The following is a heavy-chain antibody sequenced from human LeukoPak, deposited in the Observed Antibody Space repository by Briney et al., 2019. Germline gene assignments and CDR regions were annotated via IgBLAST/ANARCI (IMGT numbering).Heavy chain of an antibody. J-gene: IGHJ4*02. D-gene: IGHD6-13*01. Sequence: PSETLSLTCTVSGGSISSYYWSWIRQPPGKGLEWIGYIYYSGSTNYNPSLKSRVTISVDTSKNQFSLKLSSVTAADTAVYYCASYSSLYFDYWGQGTLVTVSP. CDR3: ASYSSLYFDY. V-gene: IGHV4-59*01. CDR2: IYYSGST. CDR1: GGSISSYY.